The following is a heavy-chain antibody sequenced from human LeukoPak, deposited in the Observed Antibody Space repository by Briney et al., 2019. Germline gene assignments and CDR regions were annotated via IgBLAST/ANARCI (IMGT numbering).Heavy chain of an antibody. CDR3: AREAYSSSWDVYGVDV. J-gene: IGHJ6*02. V-gene: IGHV7-4-1*02. CDR2: INTYTGNP. Sequence: GASVKVSCKASGYTLTSYAMNWVRQAPGQGLEWMGWINTYTGNPRYAQGFTGRFVFSSDTSVSTAYLQISSLKAEDTAVYYCAREAYSSSWDVYGVDVWGQGTTVTVSS. CDR1: GYTLTSYA. D-gene: IGHD6-13*01.